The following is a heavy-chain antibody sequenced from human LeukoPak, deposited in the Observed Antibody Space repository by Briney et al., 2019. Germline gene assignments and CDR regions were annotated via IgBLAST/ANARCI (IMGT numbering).Heavy chain of an antibody. CDR1: GGSFSGYY. D-gene: IGHD3-3*01. V-gene: IGHV4-34*01. J-gene: IGHJ2*01. Sequence: SETLSLTCAVYGGSFSGYYWSWVRQPPGKGLEWIGEIYHSGSTNYNPSLKSRVTISVDKSKNQFSLKLSSVTAADTAVYYCAREDYDDSGAWYFDLWGRGTLVTVSS. CDR3: AREDYDDSGAWYFDL. CDR2: IYHSGST.